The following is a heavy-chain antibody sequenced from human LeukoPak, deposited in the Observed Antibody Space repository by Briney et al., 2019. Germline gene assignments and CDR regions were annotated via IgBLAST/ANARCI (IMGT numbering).Heavy chain of an antibody. V-gene: IGHV4-59*12. CDR1: GGSISSYY. CDR3: ARDRSYLGFDY. Sequence: SETLSLTCTVSGGSISSYYWSWIRQPPGKGLEWIGYIYYSGSTNYNPSLKSRVTISVDTSKNQFSLKLSSVTAADTAVYYCARDRSYLGFDYWGQGTLVTVSS. J-gene: IGHJ4*02. D-gene: IGHD1-26*01. CDR2: IYYSGST.